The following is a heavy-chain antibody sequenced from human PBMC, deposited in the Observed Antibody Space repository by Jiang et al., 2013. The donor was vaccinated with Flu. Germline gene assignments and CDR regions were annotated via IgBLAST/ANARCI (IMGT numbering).Heavy chain of an antibody. CDR2: ISGGGGTV. CDR1: GFTFSDYY. Sequence: VQLLESGGGLVRPGGSLRLSCAASGFTFSDYYMTWIRQAPGKGLEWVSYISGGGGTVYYADSVKGRFTISRDNTKNLLYLQMNSLRAEDTALYYCARVPTSHYFGMDVWGHGTTVTVSS. CDR3: ARVPTSHYFGMDV. J-gene: IGHJ6*02. V-gene: IGHV3-11*01.